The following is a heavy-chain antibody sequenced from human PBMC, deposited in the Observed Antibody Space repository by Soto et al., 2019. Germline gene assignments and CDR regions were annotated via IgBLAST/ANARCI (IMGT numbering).Heavy chain of an antibody. J-gene: IGHJ5*02. CDR1: GDSISSSSYY. CDR3: AREVGFGWFDP. Sequence: QLQLQESGPGQVKPSETLSLTCTVSGDSISSSSYYWGWIRQSPGKGLEWIGSIYYRGSTHYNPSLKSRVTTSLDTSANQFSLNLTSVTAADTAVYYCAREVGFGWFDPWGQGTLVTVSS. D-gene: IGHD3-3*01. V-gene: IGHV4-39*02. CDR2: IYYRGST.